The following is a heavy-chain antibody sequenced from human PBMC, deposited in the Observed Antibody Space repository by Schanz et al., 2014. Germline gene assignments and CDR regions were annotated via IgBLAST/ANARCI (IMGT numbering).Heavy chain of an antibody. D-gene: IGHD2-2*01. CDR1: GYTFTRSG. CDR2: IGGFHGNT. J-gene: IGHJ5*02. CDR3: ARDRRRYSSTTSCLHDNWFDP. Sequence: QVQLVQSGGEVKTPGASVKVSCKASGYTFTRSGISWVRQAPGQGLEWMGWIGGFHGNTNYTQKVQGRVTITTDTSTGTAYRELRNLRPDDTAVYYCARDRRRYSSTTSCLHDNWFDPWGQGTLVIVSS. V-gene: IGHV1-18*01.